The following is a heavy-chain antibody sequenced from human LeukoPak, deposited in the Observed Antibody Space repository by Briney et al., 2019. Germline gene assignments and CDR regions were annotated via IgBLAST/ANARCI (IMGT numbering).Heavy chain of an antibody. V-gene: IGHV3-74*01. J-gene: IGHJ4*02. D-gene: IGHD3-10*01. CDR1: GFTFSSYW. Sequence: GGSLRLSCAASGFTFSSYWMHWVRQAPGKGLVWVSRINSDGSSTIYADSVKGRFTISRDNAKNTLYLQMNSLRAEDTAVYYCAKGTMVRGVPSDYWGQGTLVTVSS. CDR2: INSDGSST. CDR3: AKGTMVRGVPSDY.